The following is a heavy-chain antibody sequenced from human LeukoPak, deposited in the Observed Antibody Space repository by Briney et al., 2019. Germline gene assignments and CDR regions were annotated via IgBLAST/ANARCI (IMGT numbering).Heavy chain of an antibody. J-gene: IGHJ6*03. CDR1: GYTFTSYG. Sequence: ASVKVSCKSSGYTFTSYGVSWVRQAPGQGLEWMGWVSGYNGHTKYAQNFQGRVTMTTDASTSTAYMELRSLTSDDTAVCYCARDAPRGGDHFYLGVWGKGTTVTVSS. V-gene: IGHV1-18*01. CDR3: ARDAPRGGDHFYLGV. D-gene: IGHD3-10*01. CDR2: VSGYNGHT.